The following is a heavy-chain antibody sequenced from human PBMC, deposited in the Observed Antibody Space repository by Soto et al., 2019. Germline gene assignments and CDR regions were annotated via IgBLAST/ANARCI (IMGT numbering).Heavy chain of an antibody. D-gene: IGHD6-25*01. Sequence: PGGSLRLSCAASWFTFSGSAMHWVRQASGKGLEWVGRIRSKANSYATAYAASVKGRFTISRDDSKNTAYLQMNSLKTEDTAVYYCTRRGDAVDYWGQGTLVTVSS. CDR1: WFTFSGSA. V-gene: IGHV3-73*01. J-gene: IGHJ4*02. CDR2: IRSKANSYAT. CDR3: TRRGDAVDY.